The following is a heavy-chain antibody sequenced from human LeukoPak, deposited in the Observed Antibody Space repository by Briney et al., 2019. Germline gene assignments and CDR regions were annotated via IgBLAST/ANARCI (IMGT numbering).Heavy chain of an antibody. D-gene: IGHD5-24*01. J-gene: IGHJ1*01. CDR3: VGDGRDGYNIYFHH. CDR2: ISGDGVTT. V-gene: IGHV3-64D*06. CDR1: GFTFSISA. Sequence: PGGSLRLSCSASGFTFSISAMHWVRQAPGKGLQYVSVISGDGVTTSYADFVKGRFTISRDNSKNTVYLQMSSLRAEDTAVYYCVGDGRDGYNIYFHHWGQGTPVTVSS.